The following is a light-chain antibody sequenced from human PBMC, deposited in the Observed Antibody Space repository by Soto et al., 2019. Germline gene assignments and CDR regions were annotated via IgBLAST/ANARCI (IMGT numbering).Light chain of an antibody. Sequence: SQMTQSPSSLSSSTRDRVTITCRASQSISSWLAWYQQKPGKAPKLLIYDASSLESGVPSRFSGSGSGTEFTLSISSLQPDDFATYYCHQYNSYWTFGQGTKVDIK. CDR2: DAS. V-gene: IGKV1-5*01. CDR1: QSISSW. J-gene: IGKJ1*01. CDR3: HQYNSYWT.